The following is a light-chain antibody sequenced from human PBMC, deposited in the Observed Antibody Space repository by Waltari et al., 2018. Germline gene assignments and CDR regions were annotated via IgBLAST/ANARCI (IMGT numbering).Light chain of an antibody. Sequence: QSALTQPASVSGSPGQSITISCTGTSSDVGSDNSLSWYQQHPGKAPKLMIYEVSSRPSGVSNRFSGSKSANTASLTISGLQAEDEADYYCSSSTSSSTLVFGTGTKVTVL. J-gene: IGLJ1*01. CDR2: EVS. CDR1: SSDVGSDNS. V-gene: IGLV2-14*01. CDR3: SSSTSSSTLV.